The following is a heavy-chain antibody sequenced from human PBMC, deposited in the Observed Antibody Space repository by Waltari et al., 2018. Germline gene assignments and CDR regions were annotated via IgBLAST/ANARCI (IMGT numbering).Heavy chain of an antibody. J-gene: IGHJ2*01. V-gene: IGHV3-74*01. CDR1: GFTFSSYW. Sequence: EVQLVESGGGLVQPGGSLRLFCAASGFTFSSYWMHWVRQAPGKGLVWVSRINSDGSSTSYADSVKGRFTISRDNAKNTLYLQMNSLRAEDTAVYYCARDIRGPVGQRPPWYFDLWGRGTLVTVSS. CDR2: INSDGSST. D-gene: IGHD3-10*01. CDR3: ARDIRGPVGQRPPWYFDL.